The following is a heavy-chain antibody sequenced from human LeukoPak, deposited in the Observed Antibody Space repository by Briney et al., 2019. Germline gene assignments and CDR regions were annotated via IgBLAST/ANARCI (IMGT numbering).Heavy chain of an antibody. CDR3: ARRGYCSSSSCFKSGVAAFDI. J-gene: IGHJ3*02. CDR1: GGSISSYY. CDR2: IYYRGST. D-gene: IGHD2-2*01. Sequence: SETLSLTCTVSGGSISSYYWSWIRQPPGKGLEWIGYIYYRGSTNYNPSLKSRVTISVDTSKNQFSLKLSSVTAADTAVYYCARRGYCSSSSCFKSGVAAFDIWGQGTMVTVSS. V-gene: IGHV4-59*01.